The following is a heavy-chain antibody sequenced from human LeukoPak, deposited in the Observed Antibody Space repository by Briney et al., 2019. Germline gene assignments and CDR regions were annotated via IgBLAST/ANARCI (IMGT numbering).Heavy chain of an antibody. Sequence: PSETLSLTCTVSGGSISSYYWSWIRQPPGKGLEWIGYIYYSGSTNYSPSLKSRVTISVDTSRNQFSLKLSSVTAADTAVYYCARGGQQLVPFDYWGQGTLVTVSS. J-gene: IGHJ4*02. D-gene: IGHD6-13*01. CDR1: GGSISSYY. CDR3: ARGGQQLVPFDY. V-gene: IGHV4-59*01. CDR2: IYYSGST.